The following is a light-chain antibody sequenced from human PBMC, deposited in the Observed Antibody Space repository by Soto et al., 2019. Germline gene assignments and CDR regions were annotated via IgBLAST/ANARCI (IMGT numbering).Light chain of an antibody. CDR3: TSYTSSRTYV. CDR2: DVN. CDR1: SSDVGGYNY. J-gene: IGLJ1*01. V-gene: IGLV2-14*01. Sequence: QSALTQPASVSGSPGQSITISCTGTSSDVGGYNYVSWYQQHPGKAPKLMIYDVNNRPSGVSNRFSGSKSGNTASLTISGLQAEDEADYYCTSYTSSRTYVFGTGTKVTV.